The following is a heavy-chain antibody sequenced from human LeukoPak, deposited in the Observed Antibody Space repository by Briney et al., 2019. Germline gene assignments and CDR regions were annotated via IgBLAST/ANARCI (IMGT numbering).Heavy chain of an antibody. CDR1: GFTFSSYA. J-gene: IGHJ4*02. CDR2: ISYDGSNK. D-gene: IGHD4-17*01. V-gene: IGHV3-30-3*01. CDR3: ASRDPTTVTTNY. Sequence: GGSLRLSCAASGFTFSSYAMHWVRQAPGKGLEWVAVISYDGSNKYYADSVKGRFTISRDNSKNTLYLQMNSLRAEDTAVYYCASRDPTTVTTNYWGQGTLVSVSS.